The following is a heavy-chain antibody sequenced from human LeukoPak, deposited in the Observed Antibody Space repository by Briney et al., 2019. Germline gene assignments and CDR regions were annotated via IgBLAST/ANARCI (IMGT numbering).Heavy chain of an antibody. CDR1: GGSFSGYY. Sequence: PSETLSLTCAVYGGSFSGYYWSWIRQPPGKGLEWIGEINHSGSTNYNPSLKSRVTISVDTSKNQFSLKLSSVTAADTAVYYCARGPTIFGVVIIPVGFNYWGQGTLVTVSS. J-gene: IGHJ4*02. CDR2: INHSGST. D-gene: IGHD3-3*01. CDR3: ARGPTIFGVVIIPVGFNY. V-gene: IGHV4-34*01.